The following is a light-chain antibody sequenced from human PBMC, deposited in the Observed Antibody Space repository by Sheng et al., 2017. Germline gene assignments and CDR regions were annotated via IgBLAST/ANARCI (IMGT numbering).Light chain of an antibody. J-gene: IGKJ2*01. CDR1: QNVSKY. CDR2: GAS. CDR3: QQYGDSPYT. Sequence: EIVLTQSPASLSLSPGERATLSCRASQNVSKYLAWYQQKPGQSPRLLIYGASTRATGIPARFSGSGSGTEFTLTISSLQSEDFAVYYCQQYGDSPYTFGQGTKLEIK. V-gene: IGKV3-15*01.